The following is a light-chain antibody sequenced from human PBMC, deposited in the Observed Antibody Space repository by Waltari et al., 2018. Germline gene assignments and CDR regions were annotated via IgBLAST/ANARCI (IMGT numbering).Light chain of an antibody. CDR3: QQYGSLPYS. J-gene: IGKJ2*03. CDR2: GAS. CDR1: QSVSSSY. Sequence: EIVLTQSPGTLSLSPGERATLSCRASQSVSSSYLAWYQQKPGQAPRLLIYGASSRATSIPDRFSGSGSGTDFTLTISRLEPEDFAVYYCQQYGSLPYSFGQGTKLEIK. V-gene: IGKV3-20*01.